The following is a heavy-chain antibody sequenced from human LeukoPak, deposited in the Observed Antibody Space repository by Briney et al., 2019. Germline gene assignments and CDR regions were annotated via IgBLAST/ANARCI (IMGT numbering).Heavy chain of an antibody. V-gene: IGHV3-23*01. Sequence: GGSLRLSCAASGFTFSSYAMSWVRQAPGKGLEWVSAISGSGGSTYYADSVKGRFTISRDNSKNTLYLQMNSLRAEDTAVYYCAKRATRGYSGYGHFDYWGQETLVTVSS. CDR3: AKRATRGYSGYGHFDY. D-gene: IGHD5-12*01. CDR1: GFTFSSYA. CDR2: ISGSGGST. J-gene: IGHJ4*02.